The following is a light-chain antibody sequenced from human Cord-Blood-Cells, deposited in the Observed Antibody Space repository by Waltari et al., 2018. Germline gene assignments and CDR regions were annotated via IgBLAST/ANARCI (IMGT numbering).Light chain of an antibody. CDR3: SSYTSSSTPYV. CDR2: EVS. CDR1: SSDVGGYNY. Sequence: QSALTQPASVSGSPGQSITISCTGTSSDVGGYNYVPGYQQHPGKAPKLMIYEVSNRPSGVSNRFSGSKSGNTASLTISGLQAEDEADYYCSSYTSSSTPYVFGTGTKVTVL. V-gene: IGLV2-14*01. J-gene: IGLJ1*01.